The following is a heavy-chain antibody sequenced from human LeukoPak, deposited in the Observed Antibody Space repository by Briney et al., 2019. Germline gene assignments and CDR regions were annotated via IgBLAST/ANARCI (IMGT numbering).Heavy chain of an antibody. CDR1: GGSISGSSYY. J-gene: IGHJ4*02. D-gene: IGHD6-13*01. V-gene: IGHV4-39*07. CDR2: IYYSGST. Sequence: SETLSLTCSVSGGSISGSSYYWGWIRQPPGKGLEWIGSIYYSGSTYYNPSLKSRVTVSLDTSKNQFSLSLTSVTAADTAVYYCARDGSSWGFDYWGQGTLVTVSS. CDR3: ARDGSSWGFDY.